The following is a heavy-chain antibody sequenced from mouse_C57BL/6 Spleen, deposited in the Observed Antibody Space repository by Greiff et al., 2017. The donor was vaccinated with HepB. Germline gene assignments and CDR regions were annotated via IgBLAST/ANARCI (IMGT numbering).Heavy chain of an antibody. CDR3: AREGDYDFFAY. CDR1: GFTFSSYA. CDR2: ISDGGSYT. J-gene: IGHJ3*01. D-gene: IGHD2-4*01. V-gene: IGHV5-4*01. Sequence: EVQVVESGGGLVKPGGSLKLSCAASGFTFSSYAMSWVRQTPEKRLEWVATISDGGSYTYYPDNVKGRFTISRDNAKNNLYLQMSHLKSEDTAMYYCAREGDYDFFAYWGQGTLVTVSA.